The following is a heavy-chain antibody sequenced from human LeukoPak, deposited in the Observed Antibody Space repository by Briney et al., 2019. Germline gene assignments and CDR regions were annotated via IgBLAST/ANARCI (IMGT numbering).Heavy chain of an antibody. D-gene: IGHD1-26*01. CDR2: ISWNGGST. Sequence: SGGSLRLSCAATGFSFEDYGMHWVRQPPGKGLEWVSGISWNGGSTDYADSVKGRFTISRDNAKDSLYLQLSSLRPEDTALYYCAKHMRATNTYYFYGLDVWGQGTTVTVSS. CDR1: GFSFEDYG. CDR3: AKHMRATNTYYFYGLDV. J-gene: IGHJ6*02. V-gene: IGHV3-9*01.